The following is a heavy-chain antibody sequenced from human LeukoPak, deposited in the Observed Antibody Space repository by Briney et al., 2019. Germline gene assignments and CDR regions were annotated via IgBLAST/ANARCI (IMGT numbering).Heavy chain of an antibody. D-gene: IGHD3-10*02. J-gene: IGHJ6*04. Sequence: PGGSLRLSCAASGFTFSSHEMNWVRQAPGKGLEWVSYISSSGSTIYYADSVKGRFTISRDNAKNSLYLQMNSLRAEDTAVYYCAELGITMIGGVWGKGTTATISS. CDR1: GFTFSSHE. CDR3: AELGITMIGGV. V-gene: IGHV3-48*03. CDR2: ISSSGSTI.